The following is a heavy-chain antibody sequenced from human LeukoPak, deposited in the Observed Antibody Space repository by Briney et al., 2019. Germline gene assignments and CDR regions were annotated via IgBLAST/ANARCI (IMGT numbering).Heavy chain of an antibody. CDR1: GYTFTGYD. Sequence: ASVKVSCKASGYTFTGYDINWVRQATGQGLEWKGWMNPNSGNTGYAQKFQGRVTITRNTSISTAYMELSSLRSEDTAVYCCARVTYYYDSSGYYWDYFDYWGQGTLVTVSS. CDR3: ARVTYYYDSSGYYWDYFDY. CDR2: MNPNSGNT. J-gene: IGHJ4*02. D-gene: IGHD3-22*01. V-gene: IGHV1-8*03.